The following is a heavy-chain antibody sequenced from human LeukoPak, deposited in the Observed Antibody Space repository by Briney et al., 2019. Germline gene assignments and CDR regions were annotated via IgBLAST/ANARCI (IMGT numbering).Heavy chain of an antibody. Sequence: ASVKVSCKASGYTFTSYGISWVRQAPGQGLEWMGWISAYNGNTNYAQKLQGRVTLHTDTSTSTAYMDLRSLRSDGTAVYYCARDSGIAVAGTPDYWGQGTLVTVSS. CDR1: GYTFTSYG. CDR3: ARDSGIAVAGTPDY. J-gene: IGHJ4*02. D-gene: IGHD6-19*01. V-gene: IGHV1-18*01. CDR2: ISAYNGNT.